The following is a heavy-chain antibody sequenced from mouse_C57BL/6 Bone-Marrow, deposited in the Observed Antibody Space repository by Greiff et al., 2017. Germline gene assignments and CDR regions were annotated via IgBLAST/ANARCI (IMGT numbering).Heavy chain of an antibody. CDR3: AREGNYGDY. CDR1: GYTFTSYW. D-gene: IGHD2-1*01. Sequence: VQLQQPGAELVMPGASVKLSCKASGYTFTSYWMHWVKQRPGQGLEWIGEIDPSDSYTNYNQKFKGKSTLTVDKSSSTAYMQLSSLTSEDSAVYYCAREGNYGDYWGQGTSVTVSS. V-gene: IGHV1-69*01. CDR2: IDPSDSYT. J-gene: IGHJ4*01.